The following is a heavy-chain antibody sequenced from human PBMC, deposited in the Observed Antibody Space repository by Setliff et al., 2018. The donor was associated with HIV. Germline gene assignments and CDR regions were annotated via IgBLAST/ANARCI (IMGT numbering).Heavy chain of an antibody. V-gene: IGHV3-21*01. CDR2: ISSSSSYI. CDR1: GFPFSTYA. J-gene: IGHJ4*02. D-gene: IGHD2-21*02. CDR3: ARESYRGNSNY. Sequence: PGGSLRLSCAASGFPFSTYAMSWVRQAPGKGLEWVSSISSSSSYIYYADSVKGRFTISRDNAKNSLYLQMNSLRAEDTAVYYCARESYRGNSNYWGQGTLVTVSS.